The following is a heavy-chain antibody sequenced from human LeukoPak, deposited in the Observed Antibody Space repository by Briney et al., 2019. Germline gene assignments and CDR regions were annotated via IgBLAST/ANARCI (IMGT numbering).Heavy chain of an antibody. V-gene: IGHV7-4-1*02. D-gene: IGHD3-16*01. CDR3: ARDFLGVLGAFDI. Sequence: GASVKVSCKVSGYTLTELSMHWVRQAPGQGLEWMGWINTNTGNPTYAQGFTGRFVFSLDTSVSTAYLQISSLKAEDTAVYYCARDFLGVLGAFDIWGQGTMVTVSS. J-gene: IGHJ3*02. CDR2: INTNTGNP. CDR1: GYTLTELS.